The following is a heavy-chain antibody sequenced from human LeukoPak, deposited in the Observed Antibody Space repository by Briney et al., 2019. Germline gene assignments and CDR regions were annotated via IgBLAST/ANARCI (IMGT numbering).Heavy chain of an antibody. Sequence: ASVKVSCKASGYTFTGYYMHWVRQAPGQGLEWMGWFNPNSGGTNYAQKFQGRVTMTRDTSISTAYMELSRLRSDDTAVYYCARGVSGRYYYYMDVWGKGTTVTVSS. J-gene: IGHJ6*03. CDR1: GYTFTGYY. CDR2: FNPNSGGT. D-gene: IGHD1-26*01. CDR3: ARGVSGRYYYYMDV. V-gene: IGHV1-2*02.